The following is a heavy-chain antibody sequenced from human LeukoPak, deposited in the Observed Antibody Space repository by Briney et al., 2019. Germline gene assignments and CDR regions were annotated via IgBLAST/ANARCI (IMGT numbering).Heavy chain of an antibody. CDR3: AKARWSGPFYFDY. CDR2: ISYDGKVK. J-gene: IGHJ4*02. D-gene: IGHD3-3*01. CDR1: GFAFSTYG. V-gene: IGHV3-30*18. Sequence: GGSLRLSCAASGFAFSTYGMQWVRQAPGKGLEWVAVISYDGKVKHYTDSVKGRFTISRDNSRNTLYLQMNSLRAEDTAVYYCAKARWSGPFYFDYWGQGTLVTVSS.